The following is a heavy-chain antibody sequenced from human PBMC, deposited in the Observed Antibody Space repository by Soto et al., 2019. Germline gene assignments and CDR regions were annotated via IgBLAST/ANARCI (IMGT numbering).Heavy chain of an antibody. CDR2: IIPRFGTT. Sequence: QVQLVQSGAEVKKPGSSVRVSCKAPGDTFSRYTVNWVRQAPRQGLEWMGGIIPRFGTTNYAPTLQGRVTITADESTNTVYMELSSLRSEDTALYFCARGRGLYNSGRSQLDYWGQGTLLTVSS. D-gene: IGHD1-1*01. J-gene: IGHJ4*02. CDR1: GDTFSRYT. V-gene: IGHV1-69*01. CDR3: ARGRGLYNSGRSQLDY.